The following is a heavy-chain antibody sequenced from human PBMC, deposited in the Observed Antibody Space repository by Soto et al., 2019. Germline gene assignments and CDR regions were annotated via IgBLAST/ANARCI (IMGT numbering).Heavy chain of an antibody. CDR3: AVLIGGSNYFVF. CDR2: ISHGGST. CDR1: GGSFPGYY. V-gene: IGHV4-34*01. D-gene: IGHD3-16*01. Sequence: SETLSLTCAVQGGSFPGYYWTWIRQPPGKGLEWIGEISHGGSTSYSTSLKSRLTISQDTSKNHFSLTLTSLTAADTGVYYCAVLIGGSNYFVFWGQGALVTVSS. J-gene: IGHJ4*02.